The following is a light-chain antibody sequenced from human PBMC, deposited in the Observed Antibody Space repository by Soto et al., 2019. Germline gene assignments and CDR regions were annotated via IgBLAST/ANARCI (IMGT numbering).Light chain of an antibody. V-gene: IGKV3-20*01. J-gene: IGKJ1*01. CDR2: DAS. CDR3: LKYGSSHET. CDR1: QTVRNNY. Sequence: EFVLTQSPGTLSLSPGERATLSCRASQTVRNNYLAWYQQKPGQAPRLLIYDASSRATGIPDRFSGGGSGTVFTLTISRLEAEDCAVYYCLKYGSSHETFGQGTKVDIK.